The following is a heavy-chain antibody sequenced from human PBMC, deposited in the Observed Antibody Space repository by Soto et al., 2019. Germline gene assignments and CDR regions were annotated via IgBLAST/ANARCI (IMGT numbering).Heavy chain of an antibody. CDR2: IIPIFGTA. Sequence: SVKVSCTASGGTFSSYAISWVRQAPGQGLEWMGGIIPIFGTANYAQKFQGRVTITADESTSTAYMELSSLRSEDTAVYYCASGYSSGWYAPHYYYYGMDVWGQGTTVTVSS. J-gene: IGHJ6*02. CDR3: ASGYSSGWYAPHYYYYGMDV. V-gene: IGHV1-69*13. D-gene: IGHD6-19*01. CDR1: GGTFSSYA.